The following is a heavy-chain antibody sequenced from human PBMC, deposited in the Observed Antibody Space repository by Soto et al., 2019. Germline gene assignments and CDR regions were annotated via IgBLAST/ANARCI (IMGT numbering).Heavy chain of an antibody. J-gene: IGHJ4*02. D-gene: IGHD3-22*01. CDR3: ARDMFYYDSNYYYFRGPFDY. V-gene: IGHV4-4*02. Sequence: SETLSLTCAVSGASVISTNWWSWVRQPPGKGLEWIGEIFHSGSTNYNPSLKSRVTISLDKSKNQLSLNLTSVTAADTAIYYCARDMFYYDSNYYYFRGPFDYCGQRTLVRVYS. CDR2: IFHSGST. CDR1: GASVISTNW.